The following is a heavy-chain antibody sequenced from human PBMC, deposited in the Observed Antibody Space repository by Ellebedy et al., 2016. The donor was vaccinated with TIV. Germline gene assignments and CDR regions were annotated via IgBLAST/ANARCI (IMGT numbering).Heavy chain of an antibody. V-gene: IGHV3-23*01. CDR1: GFTFSSYA. D-gene: IGHD2-2*01. CDR2: ISGSGGST. J-gene: IGHJ4*02. CDR3: AKDRVVVPAANDY. Sequence: GESLKISXAASGFTFSSYAMSWVRQAPGKGLEWDSAISGSGGSTYYADSVKGRFTISRDNSKNTLYLQMNSLRAEDTAVYYCAKDRVVVPAANDYWGQGTLVTVSS.